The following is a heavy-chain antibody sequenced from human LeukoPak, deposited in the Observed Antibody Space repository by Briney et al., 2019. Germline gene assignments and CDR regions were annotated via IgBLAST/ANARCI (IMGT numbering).Heavy chain of an antibody. Sequence: PGGSLRLSCAAYGFTFSSYSMNWVRQAPGKGLEWVSYISTSSSTIYYADSVKGRFTISRDNAKNSLYLQMNYLRAEDTAVYYCARGGDYSGWFDPWGRGTLVTVSS. CDR1: GFTFSSYS. CDR2: ISTSSSTI. D-gene: IGHD1-26*01. CDR3: ARGGDYSGWFDP. V-gene: IGHV3-48*01. J-gene: IGHJ5*02.